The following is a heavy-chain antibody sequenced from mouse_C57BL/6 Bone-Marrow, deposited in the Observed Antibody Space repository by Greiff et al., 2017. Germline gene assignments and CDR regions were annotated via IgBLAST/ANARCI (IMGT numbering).Heavy chain of an antibody. Sequence: VQLQQSGAELARPGASVKLSCKASGYTFTSYGISWVKQRPGQGLEWIGEIYPRSGNTYYNEKFKGKATLTADKSSSTAYMELRSLTSEDSAVYFCARQGPAWFAYWGQGTLVTVSA. J-gene: IGHJ3*01. CDR2: IYPRSGNT. CDR1: GYTFTSYG. V-gene: IGHV1-81*01. CDR3: ARQGPAWFAY. D-gene: IGHD3-3*01.